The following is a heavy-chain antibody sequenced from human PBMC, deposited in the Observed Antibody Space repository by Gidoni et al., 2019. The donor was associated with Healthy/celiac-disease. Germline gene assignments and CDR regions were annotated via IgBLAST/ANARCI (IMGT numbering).Heavy chain of an antibody. Sequence: AEVKKPGASVKVSCKASGYTFTSYYMHWVRQAPGQGLEWMGIINPSGGSTSYAQKFQGRVTMTRDTSTSTVYLELSSLRSEDTAVYYCASGPDIVVVPAAAYSGYDTFGYWGQGTLVTVSS. V-gene: IGHV1-46*01. D-gene: IGHD2-2*01. CDR1: GYTFTSYY. CDR3: ASGPDIVVVPAAAYSGYDTFGY. CDR2: INPSGGST. J-gene: IGHJ4*02.